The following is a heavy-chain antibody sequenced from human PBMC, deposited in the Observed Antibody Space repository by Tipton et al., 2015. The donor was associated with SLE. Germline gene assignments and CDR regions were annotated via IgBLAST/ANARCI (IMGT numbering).Heavy chain of an antibody. CDR3: AKDRSSSWFSFDY. J-gene: IGHJ4*02. D-gene: IGHD6-13*01. CDR2: ISGSGGST. V-gene: IGHV3-23*01. CDR1: GFTFSSYA. Sequence: GSLRLSCAASGFTFSSYAMSWVRQAPGKGLEWVSAISGSGGSTYYADSVKGRFTISRDNSKNTLYLQMNSPRAEDTAVYYCAKDRSSSWFSFDYWGQGTLVTVSS.